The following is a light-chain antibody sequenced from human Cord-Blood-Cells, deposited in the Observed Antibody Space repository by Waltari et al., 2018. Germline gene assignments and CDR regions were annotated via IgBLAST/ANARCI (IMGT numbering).Light chain of an antibody. CDR3: QKYNSAPLT. CDR2: AAS. V-gene: IGKV1-27*01. J-gene: IGKJ4*01. Sequence: DIQMTQSPSSLSASVGARVTITCRASQGISNYLAWYQQKPAKVPTLLIYAASTLQSGGPSRFSGSGSGTDFTITISSLQPEDVSTYYCQKYNSAPLTFGGGTKVEIK. CDR1: QGISNY.